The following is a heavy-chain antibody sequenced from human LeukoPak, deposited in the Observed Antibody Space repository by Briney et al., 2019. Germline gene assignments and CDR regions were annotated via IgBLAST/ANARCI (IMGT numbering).Heavy chain of an antibody. V-gene: IGHV3-23*01. CDR2: FSGSGGNT. J-gene: IGHJ4*02. CDR3: AKSGLNRFDY. CDR1: GSTFNDYY. D-gene: IGHD2-15*01. Sequence: GGSLRLSCAASGSTFNDYYMNWIRQAPGKGLEWVSTFSGSGGNTYYADSVKGRFTISRDNSKNTLYLQMNSPRAEDTAVYYCAKSGLNRFDYWGQGTLVTISS.